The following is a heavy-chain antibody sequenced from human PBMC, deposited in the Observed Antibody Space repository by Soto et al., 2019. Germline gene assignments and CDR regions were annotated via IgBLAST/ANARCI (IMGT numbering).Heavy chain of an antibody. CDR1: GGSINTFY. Sequence: KTSETLSLTCTVSGGSINTFYWSWVRQPAEKGLEWIGRIFSSGSTSFNPSLESRVAMSVDTSKNHFSLNLSSVTAADMAVYYCARGGSYSAYNFAHGIQLWSFDFWGQGALVTVSS. CDR2: IFSSGST. CDR3: ARGGSYSAYNFAHGIQLWSFDF. J-gene: IGHJ4*02. V-gene: IGHV4-4*07. D-gene: IGHD5-12*01.